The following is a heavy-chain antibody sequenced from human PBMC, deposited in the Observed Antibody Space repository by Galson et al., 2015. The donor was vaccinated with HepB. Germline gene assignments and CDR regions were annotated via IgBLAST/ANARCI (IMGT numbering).Heavy chain of an antibody. Sequence: SLRLSCAASGFTFSNYWMSWVRQAPGKGLEWVANIKQDGSEKYYVDSVKGRFTISRDNAKNSLYLQMNRLRADDTAVYYCVLYCGGDCLFDYWGQGTLVTVSS. CDR1: GFTFSNYW. CDR3: VLYCGGDCLFDY. V-gene: IGHV3-7*01. J-gene: IGHJ4*02. D-gene: IGHD2-21*01. CDR2: IKQDGSEK.